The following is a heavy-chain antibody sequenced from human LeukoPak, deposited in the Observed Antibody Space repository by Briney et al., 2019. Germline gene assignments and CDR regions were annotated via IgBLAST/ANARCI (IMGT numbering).Heavy chain of an antibody. CDR3: ARDHGSSSSSSWFDP. Sequence: KPSETLSLTCTVSGGSISSSSYYWGWIRQPPGKGLEWIGSIYYSGSTYYNPSLKSRVTMSVDTSKNQFSLKLSSVTAADTAVYYCARDHGSSSSSSWFDPWGQGTLVTVSS. CDR1: GGSISSSSYY. CDR2: IYYSGST. J-gene: IGHJ5*02. V-gene: IGHV4-39*07. D-gene: IGHD6-6*01.